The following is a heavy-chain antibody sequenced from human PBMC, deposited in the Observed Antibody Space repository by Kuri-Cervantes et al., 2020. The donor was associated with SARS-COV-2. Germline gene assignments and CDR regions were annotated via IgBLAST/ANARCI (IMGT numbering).Heavy chain of an antibody. CDR2: ISSSGSTI. J-gene: IGHJ4*02. CDR1: GFTFSNTW. D-gene: IGHD7-27*01. V-gene: IGHV3-48*04. Sequence: GGSLRLSCAASGFTFSNTWVTWVRQAPGKGLEWVSYISSSGSTIYYADSVKGRFTISRDNAKNSLYLQMNSLRAEDTAVYYCARIGELGIPDYWGQGTLVTVSS. CDR3: ARIGELGIPDY.